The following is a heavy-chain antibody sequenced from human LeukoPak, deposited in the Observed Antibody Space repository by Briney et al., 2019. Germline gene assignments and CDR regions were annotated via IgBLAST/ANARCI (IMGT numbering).Heavy chain of an antibody. J-gene: IGHJ1*01. CDR2: ISYDGSNK. V-gene: IGHV3-30*18. D-gene: IGHD6-13*01. Sequence: GGSLRLSCAASGFTFSSYGMHWVRQAPGKGLEWVAVISYDGSNKYYADSVKGRFTISRDNSKNTLYLQMNSLIAEDTAVYDCAKDSFFGDGAIAAAGTRYFQHWGQGTLVTVSS. CDR3: AKDSFFGDGAIAAAGTRYFQH. CDR1: GFTFSSYG.